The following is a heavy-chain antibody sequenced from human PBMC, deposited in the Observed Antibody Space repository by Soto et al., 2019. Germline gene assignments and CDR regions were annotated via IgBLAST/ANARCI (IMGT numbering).Heavy chain of an antibody. CDR3: ARSSGWLRYYGMDV. CDR2: IYYSGST. V-gene: IGHV4-61*08. Sequence: SETLSLTCTVSGGSISSGGYYWSWIRQHPGKGLEWIGYIYYSGSTNYNPSLKSRATISVDTSKNQFSLKLSSVTAADTAVYYCARSSGWLRYYGMDVWGQGTTXTVSS. J-gene: IGHJ6*02. CDR1: GGSISSGGYY. D-gene: IGHD6-19*01.